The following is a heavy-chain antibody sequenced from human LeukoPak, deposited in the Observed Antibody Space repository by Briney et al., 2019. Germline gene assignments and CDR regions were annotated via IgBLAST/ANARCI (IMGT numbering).Heavy chain of an antibody. Sequence: SETLSLTCAVYGGSFSGYYWSWIRQPPGKGLEWIGEINHSGSTNYNPSLKSRVTISVDTSKNQFSLKLSSVTAADTAVYYCAREGIAARWRALDYWGQRTLVTVSS. J-gene: IGHJ4*02. D-gene: IGHD6-6*01. CDR2: INHSGST. CDR3: AREGIAARWRALDY. CDR1: GGSFSGYY. V-gene: IGHV4-34*01.